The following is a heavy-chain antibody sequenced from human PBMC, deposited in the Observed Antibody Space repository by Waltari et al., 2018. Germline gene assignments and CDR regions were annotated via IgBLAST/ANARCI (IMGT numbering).Heavy chain of an antibody. J-gene: IGHJ4*02. V-gene: IGHV4-39*01. Sequence: QLQLQESGPGLVKPSETLSLTCTVSGGSISSSSYYWGWIRQPPGKGLEWIGSIYYSGSTYYSPSLKSRVTISVDTSKNQFSVKLSSVTAADTAVYYCARQRPNVLRYFDWRGTSPNFDYWGQGTLVTVSS. CDR2: IYYSGST. CDR3: ARQRPNVLRYFDWRGTSPNFDY. CDR1: GGSISSSSYY. D-gene: IGHD3-9*01.